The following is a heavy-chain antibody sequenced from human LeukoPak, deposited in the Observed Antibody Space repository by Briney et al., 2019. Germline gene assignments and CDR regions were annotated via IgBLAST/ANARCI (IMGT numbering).Heavy chain of an antibody. D-gene: IGHD5-24*01. CDR3: AKEGGEGYNLDY. CDR2: ISYDGSNK. J-gene: IGHJ4*02. CDR1: GFPFSYFA. Sequence: GGSLRLSCAASGFPFSYFAMSWIRQAPGKGLEWVAVISYDGSNKYYADSVKGRFTISRDNSKNTLYLQMNSLRAEDTAVYYCAKEGGEGYNLDYWGQGTLVTVSS. V-gene: IGHV3-30*18.